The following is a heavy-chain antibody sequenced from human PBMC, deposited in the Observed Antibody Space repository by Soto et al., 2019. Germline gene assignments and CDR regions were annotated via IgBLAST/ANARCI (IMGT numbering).Heavy chain of an antibody. CDR1: GATFSTTG. D-gene: IGHD2-21*02. Sequence: QVQLVQSGAEVRKPGSSLRVSCKSSGATFSTTGISWVRQAPGQGLEWMGGIIPLFGTPKYARKFQGRVSITAVEFTNTVYMELNSLRPDDAAVYYRARASPVICGGDPCYRLDSSFDSWGQGSLVIVSS. CDR3: ARASPVICGGDPCYRLDSSFDS. J-gene: IGHJ5*01. CDR2: IIPLFGTP. V-gene: IGHV1-69*01.